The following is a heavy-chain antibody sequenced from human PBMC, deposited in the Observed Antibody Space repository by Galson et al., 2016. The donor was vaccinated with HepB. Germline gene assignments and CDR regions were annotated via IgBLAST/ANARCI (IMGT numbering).Heavy chain of an antibody. D-gene: IGHD5-24*01. CDR1: GFRFHSYA. Sequence: SLRLSCAASGFRFHSYAMSWVRQAPGKGLEWVSTIRAGGLNTYLADSVRGRFTVSGDNSKNMVFLQMKNLRPDDPAVYYCTKVNGDGYNKLDYWGQGTLVTVSS. CDR3: TKVNGDGYNKLDY. J-gene: IGHJ4*02. CDR2: IRAGGLNT. V-gene: IGHV3-23*01.